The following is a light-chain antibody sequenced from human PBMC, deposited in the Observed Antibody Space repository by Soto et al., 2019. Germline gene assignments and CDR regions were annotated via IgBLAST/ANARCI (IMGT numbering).Light chain of an antibody. J-gene: IGKJ1*01. Sequence: DIPMTQSPSTLSASVGDRVTITCRASQTISIWLAWYHQKPGKAPKLLIYKASNLESGVPSRFSGSGSETEFSLSISSLQPDDSGSYYCQQYNSYPWTFGQVTKVEIK. CDR3: QQYNSYPWT. CDR2: KAS. V-gene: IGKV1-5*03. CDR1: QTISIW.